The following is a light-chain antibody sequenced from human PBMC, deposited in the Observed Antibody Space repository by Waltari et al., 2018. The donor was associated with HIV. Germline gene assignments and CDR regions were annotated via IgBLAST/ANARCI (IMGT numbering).Light chain of an antibody. CDR2: DAS. V-gene: IGKV3-11*01. Sequence: EIVLTQSQATLSLSPGDRATLSCRASQSVRSYLAWYQQKPGQAPRLLIYDASDRATGTPARFSGSGSGTDFTLTISSLEPEDFAVYYCQQRSNWPPGGAYTFGQGTKLEIK. CDR3: QQRSNWPPGGAYT. J-gene: IGKJ2*01. CDR1: QSVRSY.